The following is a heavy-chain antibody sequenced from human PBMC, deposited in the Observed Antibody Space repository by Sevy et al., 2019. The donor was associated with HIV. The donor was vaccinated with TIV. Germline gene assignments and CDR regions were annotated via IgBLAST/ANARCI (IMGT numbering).Heavy chain of an antibody. CDR1: GFTLSDYY. D-gene: IGHD6-13*01. CDR3: ARARLAASAPYYFDY. CDR2: ISSRNTYT. V-gene: IGHV3-11*06. Sequence: GGSLRLSCPASGFTLSDYYMSWIRQAPGKGLEWISYISSRNTYTNYADSVKGRFTISRDNAKNSLYLHMDSLRAEDTAVYYCARARLAASAPYYFDYWGQGTLVTVSS. J-gene: IGHJ4*02.